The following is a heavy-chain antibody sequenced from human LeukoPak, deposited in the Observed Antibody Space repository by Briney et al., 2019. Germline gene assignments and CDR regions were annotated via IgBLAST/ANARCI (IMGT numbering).Heavy chain of an antibody. D-gene: IGHD6-13*01. CDR2: INPSGGST. Sequence: ASVKVSCKASGYTFTSYYMHWVRQAPGQGLEWMGIINPSGGSTSYAQKFQGRVTMTRDTSTSTVYMELSSLRSEDMAVYYCARTSSGQLATITYNWFDPWGQGTLVTVSS. CDR1: GYTFTSYY. J-gene: IGHJ5*02. V-gene: IGHV1-46*01. CDR3: ARTSSGQLATITYNWFDP.